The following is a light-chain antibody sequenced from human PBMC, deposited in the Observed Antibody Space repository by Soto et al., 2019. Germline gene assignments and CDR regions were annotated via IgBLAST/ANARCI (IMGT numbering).Light chain of an antibody. CDR1: QSVSRTY. J-gene: IGKJ4*01. Sequence: EIVLTQSPGTLSLSPGERATLSCRASQSVSRTYLAWYQQKPVQAPRLLIYATSSRATGIPDRFSGSGSGTDFTLTISRLEPEDFAVYYCQQRSNWPPLTFGGGTKVDIK. CDR2: ATS. CDR3: QQRSNWPPLT. V-gene: IGKV3D-20*02.